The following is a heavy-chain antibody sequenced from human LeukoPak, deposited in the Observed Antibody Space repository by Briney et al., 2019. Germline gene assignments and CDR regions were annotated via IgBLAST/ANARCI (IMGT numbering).Heavy chain of an antibody. J-gene: IGHJ4*02. V-gene: IGHV4-4*02. CDR3: ASYYYDSSGYSTLGY. Sequence: PSGTLSLTCAVSGGSISSSNWWSWVRQPPGKGLEWIGEIYHSGSTNYKPSLKSRVTISVDKSRNQFSLKLSSVTAADTAVYYCASYYYDSSGYSTLGYWGQGTLVTVSS. CDR1: GGSISSSNW. CDR2: IYHSGST. D-gene: IGHD3-22*01.